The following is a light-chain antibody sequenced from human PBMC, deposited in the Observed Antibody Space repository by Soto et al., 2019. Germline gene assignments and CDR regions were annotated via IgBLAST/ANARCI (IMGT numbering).Light chain of an antibody. Sequence: QSVLTQPASVSGSPGQSITISCTGTSSDIGNYNYVSWYQQYPGKAPKLMIYEVTNRPSGVSNRFSGSKSGNTASLTISGLQADDEADYYCSSYTSGSTLEVFGGGTKLTVL. CDR3: SSYTSGSTLEV. V-gene: IGLV2-14*01. J-gene: IGLJ3*02. CDR1: SSDIGNYNY. CDR2: EVT.